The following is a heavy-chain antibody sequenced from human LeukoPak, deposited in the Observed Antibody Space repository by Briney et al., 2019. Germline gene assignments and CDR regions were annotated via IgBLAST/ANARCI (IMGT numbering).Heavy chain of an antibody. CDR1: GGSISSSSYY. CDR2: IYYSGST. D-gene: IGHD3-3*02. V-gene: IGHV4-39*01. J-gene: IGHJ4*02. CDR3: GRVTQHWPHYYFDY. Sequence: SETLSLTCAVSGGSISSSSYYWGWLRQPPGKGLEWIGSIYYSGSTYYNPSLKSRVTISVDTSKNQFSLKLSSVTAADTAVYYCGRVTQHWPHYYFDYWGQGTLVTVSS.